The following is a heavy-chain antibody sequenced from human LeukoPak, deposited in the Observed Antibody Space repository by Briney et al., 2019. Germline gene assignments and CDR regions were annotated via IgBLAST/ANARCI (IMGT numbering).Heavy chain of an antibody. CDR1: GYTFTGYY. J-gene: IGHJ5*02. D-gene: IGHD2-2*01. V-gene: IGHV1-2*02. CDR2: INPNSGGT. Sequence: ASVKVSCKASGYTFTGYYMDWVRQAPGQGLEWMGWINPNSGGTNYAQKFQGRVTMTRDTSISTAYMELSRPRSDDTAVYYCARPKGRTYQHWFDPWGQGTLVTVSS. CDR3: ARPKGRTYQHWFDP.